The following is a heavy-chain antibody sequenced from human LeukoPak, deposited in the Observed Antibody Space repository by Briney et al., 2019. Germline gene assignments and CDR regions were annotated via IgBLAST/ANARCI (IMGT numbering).Heavy chain of an antibody. CDR2: INHSGST. CDR3: ARGRTDFDY. V-gene: IGHV4-34*01. CDR1: GGSFSGYY. Sequence: SETLSLTCAVYGGSFSGYYFSWIRQPPGKGLEWIGEINHSGSTNYNPSLKSRVTISVDTSKNQFSLKLSSVTAADTAVYYCARGRTDFDYWGQGTLVTVSS. J-gene: IGHJ4*02. D-gene: IGHD4-17*01.